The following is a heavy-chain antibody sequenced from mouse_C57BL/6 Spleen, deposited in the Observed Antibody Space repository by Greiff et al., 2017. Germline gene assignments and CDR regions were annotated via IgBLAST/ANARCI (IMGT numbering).Heavy chain of an antibody. J-gene: IGHJ2*02. V-gene: IGHV1-69*01. D-gene: IGHD3-2*02. CDR2: IDPSDSYT. CDR1: GYTFTSYW. Sequence: QVQLQQPGAELVMPGASVKLSCKASGYTFTSYWMHWVKQRPGQGLEWIGEIDPSDSYTNYNQKFKGQSTLTVDKSSSTAYMQLSSLTSEDSAVYYCAREELRLPFYWGQGTSLTVSS. CDR3: AREELRLPFY.